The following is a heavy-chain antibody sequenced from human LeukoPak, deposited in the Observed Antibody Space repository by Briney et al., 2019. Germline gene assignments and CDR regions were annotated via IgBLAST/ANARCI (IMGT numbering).Heavy chain of an antibody. V-gene: IGHV3-23*01. D-gene: IGHD6-19*01. CDR2: ISGSGGST. CDR1: GFTFDDYA. Sequence: PGGSLRLSCAASGFTFDDYAMHWVRQAPGKGLEWVSLISGSGGSTYYAGSVKGRFTISSDNSKNTLYLQMNSLRAEDTAVYYCATSTSSGWPPAVDYWGQGTLVTVSS. CDR3: ATSTSSGWPPAVDY. J-gene: IGHJ4*02.